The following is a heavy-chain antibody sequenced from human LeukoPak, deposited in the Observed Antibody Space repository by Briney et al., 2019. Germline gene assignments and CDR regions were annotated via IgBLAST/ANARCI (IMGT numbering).Heavy chain of an antibody. CDR2: VHHSGVT. CDR1: GGSISSGTFF. J-gene: IGHJ4*02. Sequence: SQTLSLTCTVSGGSISSGTFFWTWIRQHPGKGLEWIAYVHHSGVTYPNPSLQSRITIPAETSKNQFSLKLSSVTAADTAVYYCARLNPSSALSYYLDSWGRGTLVTVSS. CDR3: ARLNPSSALSYYLDS. V-gene: IGHV4-31*03.